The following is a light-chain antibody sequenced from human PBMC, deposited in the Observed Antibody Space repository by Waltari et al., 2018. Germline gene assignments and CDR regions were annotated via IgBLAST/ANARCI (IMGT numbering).Light chain of an antibody. CDR2: RND. CDR3: SSWDSSLSAWV. J-gene: IGLJ3*02. CDR1: SHNVGNEG. Sequence: QAGLTQPPSVSKGLRQTATLTCTGNSHNVGNEGAAWLQQHQGHPPKLLSCRNDNRPSGISERFSASRSGNTASLTITGLQPEDEADYYCSSWDSSLSAWVFGGGTKLTVL. V-gene: IGLV10-54*04.